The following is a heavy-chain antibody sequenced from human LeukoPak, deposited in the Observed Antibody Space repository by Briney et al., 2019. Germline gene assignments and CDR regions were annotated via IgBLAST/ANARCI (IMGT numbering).Heavy chain of an antibody. Sequence: GGSLRLFSAASGFTFSSYGMHWVRQAPGKGLEWVAVIWYDGSNKYYADSVKGRFTISRDNSKNTLYLQMNSLRAEDTAVYYCARDLYSTLLAYYYGMDVWGQGTTVTVSS. CDR3: ARDLYSTLLAYYYGMDV. CDR2: IWYDGSNK. J-gene: IGHJ6*02. V-gene: IGHV3-33*01. CDR1: GFTFSSYG. D-gene: IGHD6-13*01.